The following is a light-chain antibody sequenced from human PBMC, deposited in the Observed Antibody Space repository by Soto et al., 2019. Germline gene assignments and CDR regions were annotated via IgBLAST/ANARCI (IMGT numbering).Light chain of an antibody. J-gene: IGLJ1*01. CDR1: SSNMGTNT. Sequence: QSVLTQPPSASGTPGQRVTISCSGGSSNMGTNTVSWYQQDPGTAPKVLIYVNDQRPSGVPDRFSGSNSGTSASLAISGLQPEDEAEYYCVAWDDSLNGHVFGTGTKLTVL. V-gene: IGLV1-44*01. CDR3: VAWDDSLNGHV. CDR2: VND.